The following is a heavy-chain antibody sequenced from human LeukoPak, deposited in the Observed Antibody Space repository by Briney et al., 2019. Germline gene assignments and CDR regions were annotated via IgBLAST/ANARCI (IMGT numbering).Heavy chain of an antibody. J-gene: IGHJ4*02. D-gene: IGHD3-9*01. V-gene: IGHV1-46*01. CDR3: ARSGYYDILVGY. Sequence: IINPSGGSTSYAQKFQGRVTMTRDTSTSTVYMELSSLRSEDTAVYYCARSGYYDILVGYWGQGTLVTVSS. CDR2: INPSGGST.